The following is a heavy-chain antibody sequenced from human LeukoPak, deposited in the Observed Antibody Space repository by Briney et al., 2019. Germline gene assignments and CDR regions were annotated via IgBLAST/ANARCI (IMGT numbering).Heavy chain of an antibody. CDR3: ARDGSGSTPSDC. CDR2: IYYSGST. Sequence: SETLSLTCTVSGGSISSYYWSWIRQPPGKGLEWIGYIYYSGSTNYNPSLESRVTISVDTSKNQFSLKLSSVTAADTAVYYCARDGSGSTPSDCWGQGTLVTVSS. D-gene: IGHD3-10*01. V-gene: IGHV4-59*01. J-gene: IGHJ4*02. CDR1: GGSISSYY.